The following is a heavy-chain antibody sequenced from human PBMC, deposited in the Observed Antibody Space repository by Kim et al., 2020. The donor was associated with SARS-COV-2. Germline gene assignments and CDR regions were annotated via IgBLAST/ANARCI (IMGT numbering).Heavy chain of an antibody. CDR1: GGSISSYY. V-gene: IGHV4-59*13. Sequence: SETLSLTCTVSGGSISSYYWSWIRQPPGKGLEWIGYIYYSGSTNYNPSLKSRVTISVDTSKNQFSLKLSSVTAADTAVYYCARDRYCSSTSCYASGPHFDYWGQGTLVTVSS. D-gene: IGHD2-2*01. CDR2: IYYSGST. CDR3: ARDRYCSSTSCYASGPHFDY. J-gene: IGHJ4*02.